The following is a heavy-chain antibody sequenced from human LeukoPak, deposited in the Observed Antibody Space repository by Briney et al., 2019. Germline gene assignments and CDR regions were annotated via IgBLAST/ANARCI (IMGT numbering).Heavy chain of an antibody. V-gene: IGHV3-30*18. CDR3: AKDRARSIAAADDHGIDV. Sequence: GGSLRLSCAASGFTFSSYGMHWVRQAPGKGLEWVAVISYDGSNKYYADSVKGRFTISRDNSKNTLYLQMNSLRAEDTAVYYCAKDRARSIAAADDHGIDVWGQGTTVTVSS. CDR1: GFTFSSYG. CDR2: ISYDGSNK. J-gene: IGHJ6*02. D-gene: IGHD6-13*01.